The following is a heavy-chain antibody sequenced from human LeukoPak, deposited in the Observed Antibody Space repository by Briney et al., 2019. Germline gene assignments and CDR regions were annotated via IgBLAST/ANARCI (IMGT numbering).Heavy chain of an antibody. V-gene: IGHV3-48*01. CDR3: ARDRYCSSTSCYNDYGMDV. CDR2: ISSSRSTI. CDR1: GFTFSSDS. D-gene: IGHD2-2*02. Sequence: PGGSLRLSCAASGFTFSSDSMNWVRQAPGKGLEWVSYISSSRSTIYYADSVKGRFTISRDNAKNSLYLQMNSLRAEDTAVYYCARDRYCSSTSCYNDYGMDVWRQGTTVTVSS. J-gene: IGHJ6*02.